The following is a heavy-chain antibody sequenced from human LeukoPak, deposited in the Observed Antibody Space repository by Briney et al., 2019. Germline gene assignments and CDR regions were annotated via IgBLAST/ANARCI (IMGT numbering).Heavy chain of an antibody. CDR2: TYYRSKWYN. CDR1: GDSVSSNSAT. V-gene: IGHV6-1*01. J-gene: IGHJ5*02. D-gene: IGHD2-2*01. CDR3: ARRLRILVAPGGWFDP. Sequence: SQTLSLTCAISGDSVSSNSATWDWIRQSPSRGLEWLGRTYYRSKWYNDYAASVKSRVTINPDTSKNQFSLQLNSVTPEDTAVYYCARRLRILVAPGGWFDPWGQGTLVTVSS.